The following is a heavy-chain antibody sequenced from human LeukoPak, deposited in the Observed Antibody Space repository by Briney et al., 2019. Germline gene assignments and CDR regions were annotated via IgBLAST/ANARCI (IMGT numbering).Heavy chain of an antibody. CDR3: ARVYSYGYCDY. CDR1: GFIFSIYW. CDR2: INQDGSEK. J-gene: IGHJ4*02. Sequence: GGSLRLSCAASGFIFSIYWMSWVRQAPGKGLEWVANINQDGSEKNYVDSVKGRFTISRDNAKNSLYLQMNSLRAEDTAVYYCARVYSYGYCDYWGQGTLVTVSS. D-gene: IGHD5-18*01. V-gene: IGHV3-7*05.